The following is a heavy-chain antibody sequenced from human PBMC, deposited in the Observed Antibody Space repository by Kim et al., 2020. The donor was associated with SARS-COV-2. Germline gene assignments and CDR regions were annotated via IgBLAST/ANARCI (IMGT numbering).Heavy chain of an antibody. D-gene: IGHD4-17*01. Sequence: ASVKVSCKASGYTLISYGISWVRQAPGQGLEWMGWISAYNGNTIYAQKFQGRVTMTTDTSTNTAYMELRSLRSDDTAVYYCARDGEQFYYYYGMNVWGQGTTVTVSS. CDR3: ARDGEQFYYYYGMNV. V-gene: IGHV1-18*04. CDR2: ISAYNGNT. J-gene: IGHJ6*02. CDR1: GYTLISYG.